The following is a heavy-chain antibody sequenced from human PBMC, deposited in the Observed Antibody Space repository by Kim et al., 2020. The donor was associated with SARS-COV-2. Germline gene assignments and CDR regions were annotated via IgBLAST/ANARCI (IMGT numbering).Heavy chain of an antibody. J-gene: IGHJ2*01. CDR1: GGSINSHY. CDR2: IYYDGST. V-gene: IGHV4-59*11. D-gene: IGHD2-2*01. Sequence: SETLSLTCTVSGGSINSHYWNWIRQPPGKGLEWIGYIYYDGSTNYNPSLQSRVSMSIDTSENQFSLRLTSVTAADTAVYDCARDLQGYCSTNCFDGLFWCFDRWGRGTLVTVSS. CDR3: ARDLQGYCSTNCFDGLFWCFDR.